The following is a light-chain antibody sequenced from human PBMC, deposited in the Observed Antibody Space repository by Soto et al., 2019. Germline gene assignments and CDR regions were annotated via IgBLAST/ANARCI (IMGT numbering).Light chain of an antibody. Sequence: QSALTQPPSASGSPGRSVTISCSGTSSDVGDYNSVSWYQQHPGKAPKLMIYEVSKRPSGVPDRFSGSKSGNAASLTVSGLQAEDEADYHCCSYAGSNIWVFGGGTKVTVL. CDR2: EVS. CDR1: SSDVGDYNS. CDR3: CSYAGSNIWV. J-gene: IGLJ3*02. V-gene: IGLV2-8*01.